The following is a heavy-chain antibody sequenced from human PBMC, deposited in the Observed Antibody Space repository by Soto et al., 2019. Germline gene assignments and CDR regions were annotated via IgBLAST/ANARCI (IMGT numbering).Heavy chain of an antibody. CDR2: IYYSGST. Sequence: QVQLQESGPGLVKPSETLSLTCTVSGGSISSYYWSWIRQPPGKGLEWIGYIYYSGSTNYNPSLKSRVTISVDTSKNQFSLKLSSVTAADTAVYYCAGLVTEGSGWYMGFDYWGQGTLVTVSS. CDR3: AGLVTEGSGWYMGFDY. J-gene: IGHJ4*02. CDR1: GGSISSYY. V-gene: IGHV4-59*01. D-gene: IGHD6-19*01.